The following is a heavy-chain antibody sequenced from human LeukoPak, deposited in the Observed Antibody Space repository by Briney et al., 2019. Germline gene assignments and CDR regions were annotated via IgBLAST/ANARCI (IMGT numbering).Heavy chain of an antibody. CDR2: INPNSGGT. D-gene: IGHD6-6*01. CDR1: GYTFTGYY. CDR3: ARSEYSSSWAGWYYYYYYMDV. Sequence: ASVKVSCKASGYTFTGYYMHWVRQAPGQGLEWMGWINPNSGGTNYAQKFQGRVTMTRDTSISTAYMELSRLRSDDTAVYYCARSEYSSSWAGWYYYYYYMDVWGKGTTVTVSS. J-gene: IGHJ6*03. V-gene: IGHV1-2*02.